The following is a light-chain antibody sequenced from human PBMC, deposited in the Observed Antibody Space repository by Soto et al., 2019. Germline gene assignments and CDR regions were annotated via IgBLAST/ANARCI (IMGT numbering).Light chain of an antibody. Sequence: TINCKSSQSVLYSSNNKNYLAWYQQKPGQPPKMLIYWATTRESGVPDRFSGSGSGTDFTLTISSMQAEDVAVYYCQQYYNNPHALGQGTKVDIK. CDR2: WAT. CDR1: QSVLYSSNNKNY. V-gene: IGKV4-1*01. J-gene: IGKJ1*01. CDR3: QQYYNNPHA.